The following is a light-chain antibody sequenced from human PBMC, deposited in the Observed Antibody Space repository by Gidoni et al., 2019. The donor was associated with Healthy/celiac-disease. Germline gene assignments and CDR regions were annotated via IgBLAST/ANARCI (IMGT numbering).Light chain of an antibody. Sequence: IVMTPAPATLSLSPGEFATLSCRASQCVSSYLAWYQQKPGQAPSLLIYDASNRATGILARFSGSGSGTDLTLTISSLEPEDFAVYYCQQRSNWPPLTFGGGTKVEIK. CDR3: QQRSNWPPLT. CDR2: DAS. V-gene: IGKV3-11*01. J-gene: IGKJ4*01. CDR1: QCVSSY.